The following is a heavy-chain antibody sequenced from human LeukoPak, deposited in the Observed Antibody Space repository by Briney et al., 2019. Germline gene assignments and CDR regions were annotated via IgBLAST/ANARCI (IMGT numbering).Heavy chain of an antibody. CDR2: ISGSGGST. Sequence: GGSLRLSCAASGFTFSSYAMSWVRQAPGKGLEWVSGISGSGGSTYYADSVKGRFTISRDTSKNTLYLQMNSLRVEDTAVYYCAKDRYCSGGSCSGDFDYWGQGTLVTVSS. J-gene: IGHJ4*02. CDR3: AKDRYCSGGSCSGDFDY. V-gene: IGHV3-23*01. D-gene: IGHD2-15*01. CDR1: GFTFSSYA.